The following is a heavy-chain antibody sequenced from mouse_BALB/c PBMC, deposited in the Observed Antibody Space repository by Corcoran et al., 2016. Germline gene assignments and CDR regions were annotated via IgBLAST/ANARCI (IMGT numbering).Heavy chain of an antibody. CDR2: IDPANGNT. Sequence: EVQLQQSGAELVKPGASVKLSCTASGFNINDTYMHWVKQRPEQGLEWIGRIDPANGNTKYDPKFQGKATITADTSSNTASLQLSSLTSEDTAVYYCASRDYGNYLAWFAYGGQGTLVTVSA. V-gene: IGHV14-3*02. D-gene: IGHD2-1*01. CDR3: ASRDYGNYLAWFAY. CDR1: GFNINDTY. J-gene: IGHJ3*01.